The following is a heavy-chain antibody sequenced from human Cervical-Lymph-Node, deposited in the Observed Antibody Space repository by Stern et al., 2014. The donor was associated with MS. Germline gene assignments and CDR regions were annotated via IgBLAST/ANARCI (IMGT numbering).Heavy chain of an antibody. J-gene: IGHJ6*02. D-gene: IGHD1-26*01. CDR2: IIPIFGKA. V-gene: IGHV1-69*01. Sequence: QVQLVESGAEVKKPGSSVKVSCKASGGTFSSYAISWVRQAPGQGLEWMGGIIPIFGKANYGQKFQGRVTITADGITRTAYMELSSLRSEDTAVYYCARSSGSYYYYYGMDVWGQGTTVTVSS. CDR1: GGTFSSYA. CDR3: ARSSGSYYYYYGMDV.